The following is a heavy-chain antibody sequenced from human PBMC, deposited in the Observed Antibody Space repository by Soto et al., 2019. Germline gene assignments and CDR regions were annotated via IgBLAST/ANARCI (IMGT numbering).Heavy chain of an antibody. D-gene: IGHD5-18*01. V-gene: IGHV3-30*18. J-gene: IGHJ4*02. CDR1: GFTFSSYG. CDR2: ISYDGSSK. CDR3: AKDQGRGGYSYGYFSPYFDY. Sequence: HPGGSLRLSCAASGFTFSSYGMHWVRQAPGKGLEWVAVISYDGSSKYYADSVKGRFTISRDNSKNTLYLQMNSLRAEDTAVYYCAKDQGRGGYSYGYFSPYFDYWGQGTLVTVSS.